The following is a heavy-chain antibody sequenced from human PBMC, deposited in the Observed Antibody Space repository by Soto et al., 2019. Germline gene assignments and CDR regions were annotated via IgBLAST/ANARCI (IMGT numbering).Heavy chain of an antibody. Sequence: SETLSLTCTVSGDSIRSYYWTWIRQSPGKGLERIGYTYQSGSAYYNPSLKSRVTISVDRSKNQFSLNLTSVTAADTAVYYCARDYYGMDVWGQGTTVTVSS. V-gene: IGHV4-30-2*06. CDR3: ARDYYGMDV. J-gene: IGHJ6*02. CDR1: GDSIRSYY. CDR2: TYQSGSA.